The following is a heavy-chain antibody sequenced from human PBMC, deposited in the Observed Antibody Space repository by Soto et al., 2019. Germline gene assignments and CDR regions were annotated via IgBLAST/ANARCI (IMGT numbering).Heavy chain of an antibody. CDR3: VRGGGGGLFDP. V-gene: IGHV3-11*06. Sequence: QVQLVESGGGLVPPGGSLRLSCAGSGFNFGDSYMSWIRQAPGKGLEWLSYISPGSRYPAYADSVKDRFTISRDNAKRSLFLQMMSLTAEDTAIYYCVRGGGGGLFDPWGQGTMVTVSS. CDR1: GFNFGDSY. J-gene: IGHJ5*02. D-gene: IGHD2-15*01. CDR2: ISPGSRYP.